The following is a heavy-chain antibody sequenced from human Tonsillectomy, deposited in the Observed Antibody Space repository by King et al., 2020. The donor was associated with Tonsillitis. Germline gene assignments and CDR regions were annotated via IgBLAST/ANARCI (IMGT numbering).Heavy chain of an antibody. J-gene: IGHJ3*02. Sequence: QLVQSGAEVKKPGSSVKVSCKASGGTFSSYAISWVRQAPGQGLELMGGIIPIFHTSNYAQKFQGRVTITADESTSTAHMELSSLRSEDTAMYYCARAGRNYYDSSGYLDAFDIWGQGTMVTVSS. CDR1: GGTFSSYA. CDR2: IIPIFHTS. CDR3: ARAGRNYYDSSGYLDAFDI. D-gene: IGHD3-22*01. V-gene: IGHV1-69*01.